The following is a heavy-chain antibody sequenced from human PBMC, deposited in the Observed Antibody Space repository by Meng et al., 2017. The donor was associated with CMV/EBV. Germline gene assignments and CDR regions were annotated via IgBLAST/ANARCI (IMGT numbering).Heavy chain of an antibody. CDR2: IKSNADGGAA. J-gene: IGHJ4*02. CDR1: GLPFRKAW. Sequence: LSFAASGLPFRKAWMNWVRLAPGKGLEWVGRIKSNADGGAADYATPVKGRFTISRDDSKNTLFLQMTSLKSEDTALYYCTTGTWFDFWGQGTLVTVSS. CDR3: TTGTWFDF. V-gene: IGHV3-15*07. D-gene: IGHD1-26*01.